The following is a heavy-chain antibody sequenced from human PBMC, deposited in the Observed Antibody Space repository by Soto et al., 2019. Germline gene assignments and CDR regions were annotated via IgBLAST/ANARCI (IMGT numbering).Heavy chain of an antibody. J-gene: IGHJ3*02. V-gene: IGHV4-59*01. CDR1: GGSISSYY. CDR2: IYYSGST. CDR3: ATRTRTAYSSGRNDAFDI. D-gene: IGHD6-19*01. Sequence: QVQLQESGPGLVKPSETLSLTCTVSGGSISSYYWSWIRQPPGKGLEWIGYIYYSGSTNYNPSLKRRVTISVDTSKNQFSLKLSSVTAADTAVYYCATRTRTAYSSGRNDAFDIWGQGTMVTVSS.